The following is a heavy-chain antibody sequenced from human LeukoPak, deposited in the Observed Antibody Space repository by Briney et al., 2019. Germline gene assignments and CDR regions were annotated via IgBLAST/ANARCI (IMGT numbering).Heavy chain of an antibody. CDR2: INSDGSST. D-gene: IGHD2-15*01. CDR1: GFTFSSYW. Sequence: PGGSLRLSCAASGFTFSSYWMHWVRQAPGKGPVWVSRINSDGSSTSYADSVKGRFTISRDNAKNTLYLQMNSLRAEDTAVYYCARVVGGSWIDYWGQGTLVTVSS. J-gene: IGHJ4*02. V-gene: IGHV3-74*01. CDR3: ARVVGGSWIDY.